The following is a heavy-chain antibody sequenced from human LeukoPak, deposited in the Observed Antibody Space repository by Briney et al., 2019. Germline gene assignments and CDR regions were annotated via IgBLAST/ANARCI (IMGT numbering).Heavy chain of an antibody. J-gene: IGHJ4*02. D-gene: IGHD3-22*01. V-gene: IGHV4-59*08. CDR2: IYYTGST. CDR3: ARQFLYYYDSSGHYYYFDH. CDR1: GDSIRSYD. Sequence: SETLSLTCTVSGDSIRSYDWSWLRQRPGQGLEWIGNIYYTGSTNYNPSLKSRVAISVDTSSKQLSLKLSSVTAADTAVYYCARQFLYYYDSSGHYYYFDHWGQGTLVTVSS.